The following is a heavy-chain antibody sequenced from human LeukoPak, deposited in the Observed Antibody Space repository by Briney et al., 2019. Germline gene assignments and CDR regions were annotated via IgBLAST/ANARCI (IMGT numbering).Heavy chain of an antibody. V-gene: IGHV1-2*02. Sequence: EASVKVSCKASGYTFTGYYMHWVRQAPGQGLEWMGWINPNSGGTNYAQKFQGRVTMTRDTSISTAYMELSRLRSDDTAVYYCARVATMIVELDPLQLSFDYWGQGTLVTVSS. J-gene: IGHJ4*02. CDR1: GYTFTGYY. D-gene: IGHD3-22*01. CDR2: INPNSGGT. CDR3: ARVATMIVELDPLQLSFDY.